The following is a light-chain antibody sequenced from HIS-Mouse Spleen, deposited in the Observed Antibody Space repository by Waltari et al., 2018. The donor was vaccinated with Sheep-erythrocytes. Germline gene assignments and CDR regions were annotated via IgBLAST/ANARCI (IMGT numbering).Light chain of an antibody. CDR1: AMPQKY. V-gene: IGLV3-10*01. CDR2: EDS. CDR3: YSTDSSGNHWV. Sequence: SYELTQPPSVSVSPGQTARITCPGEAMPQKYAYWYQQKSGQAPVLVIYEDSKRPSGIPERFSGSTSGTMATLTISGAQVEDEADYYCYSTDSSGNHWVFGGGTKLTVL. J-gene: IGLJ3*02.